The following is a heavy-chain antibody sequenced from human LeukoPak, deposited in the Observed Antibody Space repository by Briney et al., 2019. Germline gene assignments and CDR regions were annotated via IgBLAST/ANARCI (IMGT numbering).Heavy chain of an antibody. CDR1: GYSFTSYW. V-gene: IGHV5-51*01. CDR3: AXXXXQLSFLADAFDI. Sequence: GESLKISCKGSGYSFTSYWIGWVRQMPGKGLEWMGIIYPGDSDTRYSPSFQGQVTISADKSTSTAYLQWSSLKASDTAMYSCAXXXXQLSFLADAFDIWGQGTMVTVSS. J-gene: IGHJ3*02. D-gene: IGHD5-18*01. CDR2: IYPGDSDT.